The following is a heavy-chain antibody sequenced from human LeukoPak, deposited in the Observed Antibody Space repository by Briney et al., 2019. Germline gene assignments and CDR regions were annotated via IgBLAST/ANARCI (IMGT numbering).Heavy chain of an antibody. CDR2: IYYSGST. V-gene: IGHV4-30-4*08. Sequence: PSETLSLTCTVSGGPISSGDYYWSWIRQPPGKGLEWIGYIYYSGSTYYNPSLKSRVTISVDTSKNQFSLKLSSVTAADTAVYYCSRNDMITFGGVFGFDYWGQGTLVTVSS. D-gene: IGHD3-16*01. CDR1: GGPISSGDYY. J-gene: IGHJ4*02. CDR3: SRNDMITFGGVFGFDY.